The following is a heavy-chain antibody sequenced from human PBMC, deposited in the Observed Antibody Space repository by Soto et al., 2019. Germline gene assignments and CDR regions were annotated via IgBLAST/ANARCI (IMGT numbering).Heavy chain of an antibody. CDR2: INHSGST. Sequence: SETLSLTCAVYGWSFSGYYWSWIRQPPGKGLEWIGEINHSGSTNYNPSLKSRVTMSVDTSKNQFSLNLSSVTAADTAVYFCVREDDGGDRDYYGLDVWGQGTMVTVSS. CDR1: GWSFSGYY. CDR3: VREDDGGDRDYYGLDV. V-gene: IGHV4-34*01. J-gene: IGHJ6*02. D-gene: IGHD2-21*02.